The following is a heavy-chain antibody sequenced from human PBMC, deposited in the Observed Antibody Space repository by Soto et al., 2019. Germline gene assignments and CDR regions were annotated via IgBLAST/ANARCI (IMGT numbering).Heavy chain of an antibody. CDR2: IYYSGST. CDR1: GGSISSANYY. V-gene: IGHV4-30-4*01. CDR3: ARGWGAGRPGYGY. Sequence: QVQLQESGPGLVKPSQTLSLTCTVSGGSISSANYYWSWIRQPPGKGLEWIGYIYYSGSTYYSPSLESRVTISVDTSKNQFSLKLTSVTAADTAVYYCARGWGAGRPGYGYWGQGTLVIVSS. D-gene: IGHD6-6*01. J-gene: IGHJ4*02.